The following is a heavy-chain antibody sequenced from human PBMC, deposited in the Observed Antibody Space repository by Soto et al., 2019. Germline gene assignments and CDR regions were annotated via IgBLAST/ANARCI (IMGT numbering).Heavy chain of an antibody. V-gene: IGHV3-7*05. CDR2: IKQDGSEK. D-gene: IGHD5-12*01. J-gene: IGHJ4*02. CDR1: GFTFSSYW. CDR3: ARATLKYSGYAATDY. Sequence: PGGSLRLSCAASGFTFSSYWMSWVRQAPGKGLEWVASIKQDGSEKYYVDSVKGRFTISRDNAKNSLYLQMNSLRAEDTAVYYCARATLKYSGYAATDYWGQGTLVTVSS.